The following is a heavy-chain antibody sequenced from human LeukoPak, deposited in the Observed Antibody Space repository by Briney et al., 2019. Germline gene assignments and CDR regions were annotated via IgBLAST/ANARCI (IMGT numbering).Heavy chain of an antibody. V-gene: IGHV4-34*01. D-gene: IGHD2-2*01. CDR2: INHSGST. J-gene: IGHJ4*02. CDR3: ASTERCSTTCPLDY. CDR1: GESFSGYY. Sequence: SETLPLTCTVYGESFSGYYWSWIRQPPGKGLEWIGEINHSGSTHYNPSLKSRVTISLDTSKNQFSLKLSSVTAADTAVYYCASTERCSTTCPLDYWGQGTLVTVSS.